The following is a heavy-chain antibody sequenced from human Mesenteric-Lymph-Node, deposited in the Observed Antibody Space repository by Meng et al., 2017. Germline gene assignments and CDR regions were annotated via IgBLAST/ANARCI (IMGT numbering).Heavy chain of an antibody. CDR3: ARDYYYDSSGYRIFDY. J-gene: IGHJ4*02. D-gene: IGHD3-22*01. CDR2: IYHSGST. Sequence: ESGRGLVNASGTLPLTCAASGDSIGSGDWWSWVRQPPGKGLEWIGEIYHSGSTNYNPSLKSRVTISVDKSKNQFSLKLSSVTAADTAVYYCARDYYYDSSGYRIFDYWGQGTLVTVSS. V-gene: IGHV4-4*02. CDR1: GDSIGSGDW.